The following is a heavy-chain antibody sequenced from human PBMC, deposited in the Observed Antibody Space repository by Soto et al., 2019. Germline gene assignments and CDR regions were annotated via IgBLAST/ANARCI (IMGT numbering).Heavy chain of an antibody. CDR3: AREQQLVLSPHFDE. D-gene: IGHD6-13*01. V-gene: IGHV1-46*03. J-gene: IGHJ4*02. Sequence: ASVPVFCLASGYPSTRSVMHCVVQAPGQGLEWMGIINPSGGSTSYAQKFQGRVTMTRDTSTSTVYMELSSLRSEDTAVYYCAREQQLVLSPHFDEWGQGTLVTVSS. CDR2: INPSGGST. CDR1: GYPSTRSV.